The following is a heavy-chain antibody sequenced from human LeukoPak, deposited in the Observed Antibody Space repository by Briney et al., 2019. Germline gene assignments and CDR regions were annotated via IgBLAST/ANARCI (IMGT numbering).Heavy chain of an antibody. J-gene: IGHJ4*02. Sequence: RAGGSLRLSCAASGFTFNTYTMNWVRQAPGKGLEWVSSINWGSNHIYYADAVQGRFTISRDNAKNSLYLQMNSLRAGDTAIYYCARDNSGWSRDYWGQGTLVTVSS. D-gene: IGHD6-19*01. CDR1: GFTFNTYT. CDR2: INWGSNHI. CDR3: ARDNSGWSRDY. V-gene: IGHV3-21*06.